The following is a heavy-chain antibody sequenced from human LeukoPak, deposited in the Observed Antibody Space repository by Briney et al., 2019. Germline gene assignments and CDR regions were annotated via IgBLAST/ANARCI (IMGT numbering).Heavy chain of an antibody. Sequence: GESLKISCKGSGYSFTSYWIGWVRQMPGKGLEWMGIIYPGDSDTRYSPSFQGQVTISADKSISTAYLQWSSLKASDTAMYYCARRNYYYDSSGYLADAFDIWGQGTMVTVSS. D-gene: IGHD3-22*01. CDR1: GYSFTSYW. CDR2: IYPGDSDT. CDR3: ARRNYYYDSSGYLADAFDI. J-gene: IGHJ3*02. V-gene: IGHV5-51*01.